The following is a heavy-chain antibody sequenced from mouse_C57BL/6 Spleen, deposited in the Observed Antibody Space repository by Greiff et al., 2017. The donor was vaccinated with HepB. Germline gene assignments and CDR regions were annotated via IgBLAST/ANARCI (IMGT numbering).Heavy chain of an antibody. CDR1: GYAFSSSW. V-gene: IGHV1-82*01. CDR2: IYPGDGDT. Sequence: QVQLQQSGPELVKPGASVKISCKASGYAFSSSWMNWVKQRPGKGLEWIGRIYPGDGDTNYNGKFKGKATLTADKSSSKAYMQLSSLTSEDSAVYFCAREEDYYYGSSYDYFDYWGQGTTLTVSS. D-gene: IGHD1-1*01. CDR3: AREEDYYYGSSYDYFDY. J-gene: IGHJ2*01.